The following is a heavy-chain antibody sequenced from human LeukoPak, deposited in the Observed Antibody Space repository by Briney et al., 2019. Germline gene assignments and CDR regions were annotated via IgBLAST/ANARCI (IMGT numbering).Heavy chain of an antibody. J-gene: IGHJ4*02. CDR2: INHSGST. V-gene: IGHV4-34*01. CDR1: GGSFSGYY. D-gene: IGHD6-13*01. CDR3: ARGAFSSSWYRGGLDY. Sequence: SETLSLTCAVYGGSFSGYYWSWIRQPPGKGLESIGEINHSGSTNYNPSLKSRVTISVDTSKNQFSLKLSSVTAADTAVYYCARGAFSSSWYRGGLDYWGQGTLVTVSS.